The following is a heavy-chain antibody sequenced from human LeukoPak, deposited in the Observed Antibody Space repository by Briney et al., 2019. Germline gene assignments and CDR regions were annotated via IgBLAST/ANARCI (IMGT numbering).Heavy chain of an antibody. J-gene: IGHJ4*02. V-gene: IGHV4-4*02. Sequence: SSETLSLTCGVSGGSITNTNYWTWVRQPPGKGLEWIGEVNLQGSTNYNPSLMGRVAISVDTSENHISLQLTSVTAADTAVYYCAREGGPYRPLDYSGQGTLVTVSS. CDR3: AREGGPYRPLDY. CDR2: VNLQGST. CDR1: GGSITNTNY.